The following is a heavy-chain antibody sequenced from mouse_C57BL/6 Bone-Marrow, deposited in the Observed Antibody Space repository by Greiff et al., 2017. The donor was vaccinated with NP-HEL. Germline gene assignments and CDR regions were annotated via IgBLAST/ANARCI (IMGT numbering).Heavy chain of an antibody. CDR2: IHPNSGST. CDR1: GYTFTSYW. J-gene: IGHJ3*01. CDR3: ARDELRRIAY. Sequence: VQLQQPGAELVKPGASVKLSCKASGYTFTSYWMHWVKQRPGQGLEWLGMIHPNSGSTNYNEKFKSKATLTVDKSSSTAYMQLSSLTSEDSAVYYCARDELRRIAYWGQGTLVTVSA. V-gene: IGHV1-64*01. D-gene: IGHD2-4*01.